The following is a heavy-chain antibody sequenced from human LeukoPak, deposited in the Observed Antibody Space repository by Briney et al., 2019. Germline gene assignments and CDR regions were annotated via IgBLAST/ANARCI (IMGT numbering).Heavy chain of an antibody. J-gene: IGHJ4*02. Sequence: TSVKVSCKASGGTFSSYAISWVRQAPGQGLEWMGRIIPILGIANYAQKFQGRVTITADKSTSTAYMELSGLRSKDTAVYYCARGTLYSSSPFDYWGQGTLVTVSS. D-gene: IGHD6-6*01. V-gene: IGHV1-69*04. CDR2: IIPILGIA. CDR1: GGTFSSYA. CDR3: ARGTLYSSSPFDY.